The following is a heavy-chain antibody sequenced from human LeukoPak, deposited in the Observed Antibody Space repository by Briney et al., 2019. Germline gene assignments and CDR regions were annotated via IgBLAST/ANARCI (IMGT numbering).Heavy chain of an antibody. D-gene: IGHD6-19*01. V-gene: IGHV4-59*01. CDR2: IYYSGST. J-gene: IGHJ4*02. CDR1: GGSISSYY. Sequence: SETLSLTCTVSGGSISSYYWSWIRQPPGKGLEWIGYIYYSGSTNYNPSLKSRVTISVDTSKNQFSLKLSSVTAADTAVYYCARVYSSGWYYFDYWGQGTLVTVSS. CDR3: ARVYSSGWYYFDY.